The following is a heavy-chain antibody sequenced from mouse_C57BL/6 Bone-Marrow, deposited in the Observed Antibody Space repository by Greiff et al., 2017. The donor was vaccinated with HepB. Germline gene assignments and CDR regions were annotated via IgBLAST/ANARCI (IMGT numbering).Heavy chain of an antibody. CDR3: ARLGYGSSYGAMDY. J-gene: IGHJ4*01. D-gene: IGHD1-1*01. CDR2: IYPGSGST. V-gene: IGHV1-55*01. Sequence: VQLQQPGAELVKPGASVKMSCKASGYTFTSYWIIWVKQRPGQGLEWIGDIYPGSGSTYYNEKFKSKATLTVDTSSSTAYMQLSSLTSEDSAVYYCARLGYGSSYGAMDYWGQGASVTVSS. CDR1: GYTFTSYW.